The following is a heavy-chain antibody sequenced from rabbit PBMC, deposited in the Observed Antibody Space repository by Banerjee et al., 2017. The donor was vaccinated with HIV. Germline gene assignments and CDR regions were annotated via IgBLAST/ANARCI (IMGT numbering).Heavy chain of an antibody. CDR2: IYSGSSGST. J-gene: IGHJ4*01. Sequence: QEQLVESGGGLVKPEGSLTLTCTASGFTISSISWICWVRQAPGKGLEWIACIYSGSSGSTYYASRAKGRFTISKTSSTTVTLEMTSLTAADTATYFCARNGGMLDYKLWGPGTLVTVS. CDR1: GFTISSISW. V-gene: IGHV1S45*01. D-gene: IGHD6-1*01. CDR3: ARNGGMLDYKL.